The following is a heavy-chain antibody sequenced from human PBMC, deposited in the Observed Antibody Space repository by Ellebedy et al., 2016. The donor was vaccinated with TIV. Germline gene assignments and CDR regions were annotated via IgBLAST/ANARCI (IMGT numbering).Heavy chain of an antibody. J-gene: IGHJ4*02. CDR3: AREILSRRDNFDY. V-gene: IGHV3-23*01. CDR2: ISGSGGST. D-gene: IGHD2-2*01. Sequence: GESLKISCAASGFTFSNYAMNWVRQAPGKGLEWVSGISGSGGSTYYADSVKGRFTISRDNSKSSLYLQMNSMRPEDTAVYYCAREILSRRDNFDYWGQGTVVTGSS. CDR1: GFTFSNYA.